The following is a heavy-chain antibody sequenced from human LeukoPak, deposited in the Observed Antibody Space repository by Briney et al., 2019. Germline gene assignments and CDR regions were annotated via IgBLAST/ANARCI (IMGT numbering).Heavy chain of an antibody. D-gene: IGHD2/OR15-2a*01. Sequence: PSETLSLTCTVSGGSISSSSYYWGWVRQPPGKGREWIGSIYYSGSTYYNPSLKSRVTISVDTSKTQFSLKLSSVTAADTAVYYCAGTTGPWGGYWGQGTLVTVSS. J-gene: IGHJ4*02. CDR3: AGTTGPWGGY. CDR2: IYYSGST. CDR1: GGSISSSSYY. V-gene: IGHV4-39*01.